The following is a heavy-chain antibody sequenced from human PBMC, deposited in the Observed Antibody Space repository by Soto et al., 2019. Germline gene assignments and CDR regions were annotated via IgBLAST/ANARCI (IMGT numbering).Heavy chain of an antibody. J-gene: IGHJ1*01. D-gene: IGHD1-26*01. V-gene: IGHV3-9*01. CDR1: GFTFDDYA. CDR3: AKAPYSGSYLTAEYFQH. CDR2: ISWNSGSI. Sequence: PGGSLRLSCAASGFTFDDYAMHWVRQAPGKGLEWVSGISWNSGSIGYADSVKGRFTISRDNAKNSLYLQMNSLRAEDTALYYCAKAPYSGSYLTAEYFQHWGQGTLVTVSS.